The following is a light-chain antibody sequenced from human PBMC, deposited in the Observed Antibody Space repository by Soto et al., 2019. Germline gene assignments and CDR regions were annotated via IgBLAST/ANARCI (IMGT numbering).Light chain of an antibody. V-gene: IGKV3-11*01. CDR3: QQRSNWPPVT. CDR1: QSVSNY. Sequence: EIVLTQSPATLSLSPWERATLSCRASQSVSNYLAWYQQKPGQAPRLLIYDASNRASGIPARFSGSGSGTDFTLTISSLDPEDFAVYYCQQRSNWPPVTFGGGTKVDIK. CDR2: DAS. J-gene: IGKJ4*01.